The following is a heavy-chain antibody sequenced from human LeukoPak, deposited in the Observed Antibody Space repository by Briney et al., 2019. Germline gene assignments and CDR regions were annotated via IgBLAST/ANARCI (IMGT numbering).Heavy chain of an antibody. CDR1: GYTFTSYG. Sequence: ASVKVSCKASGYTFTSYGISWVRQAPGQGLEWMGRIIPILGIANYAQKFQGRVTITADKSTSTAYMELSSLRSEDTAVYYCARAAVVVPAAPTSYYGMDVWGQGTTVTVSS. CDR3: ARAAVVVPAAPTSYYGMDV. D-gene: IGHD2-2*01. V-gene: IGHV1-69*04. J-gene: IGHJ6*02. CDR2: IIPILGIA.